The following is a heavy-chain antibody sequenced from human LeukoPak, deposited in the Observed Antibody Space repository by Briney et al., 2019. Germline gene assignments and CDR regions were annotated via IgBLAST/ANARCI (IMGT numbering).Heavy chain of an antibody. CDR3: ARVRGSSWYDAFDI. Sequence: GGSLRLSCAASGFTFSSYSMNWVRQAPGKGLEWVSVIYSGGSTYYADSVKGRFTISRDNSKNTLYLQMNSLRAEDTAVYYCARVRGSSWYDAFDIWGQGTMVTVSS. D-gene: IGHD6-13*01. V-gene: IGHV3-66*01. J-gene: IGHJ3*02. CDR1: GFTFSSYS. CDR2: IYSGGST.